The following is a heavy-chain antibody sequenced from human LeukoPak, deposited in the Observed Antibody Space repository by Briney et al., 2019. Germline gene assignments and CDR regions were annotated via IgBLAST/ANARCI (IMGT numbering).Heavy chain of an antibody. CDR1: GFTFSSDW. V-gene: IGHV3-7*01. D-gene: IGHD2-15*01. Sequence: PGGSLRLSCAAAGFTFSSDWMSWVRQAPGKGLEWVANIKQDGSEKYYVDSVKGRFTISRDNAKNSLYLQMNSLRAEDTAVYYCASFCSGGSCYQPFDYRGQGTLVTVSS. CDR2: IKQDGSEK. CDR3: ASFCSGGSCYQPFDY. J-gene: IGHJ4*02.